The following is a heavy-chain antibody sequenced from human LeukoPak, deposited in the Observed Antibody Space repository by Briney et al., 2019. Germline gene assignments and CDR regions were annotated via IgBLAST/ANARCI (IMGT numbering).Heavy chain of an antibody. CDR2: ISWNSGSI. CDR1: GFTFDGYA. D-gene: IGHD5-24*01. V-gene: IGHV3-9*01. Sequence: PGGSLRLSCAASGFTFDGYAMHWVRQAPGKGLEWVSGISWNSGSIGYADSVKGRFTISRDNAKNSLYLQMNSLRAEDTALYYCAKDGDGYNPPYFDYWGQGTLVTVSS. CDR3: AKDGDGYNPPYFDY. J-gene: IGHJ4*02.